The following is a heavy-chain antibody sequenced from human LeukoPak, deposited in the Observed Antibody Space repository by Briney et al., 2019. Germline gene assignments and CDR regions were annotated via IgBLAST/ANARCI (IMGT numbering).Heavy chain of an antibody. CDR3: ARVGRITMVRGALDY. CDR1: GGSFSGYY. Sequence: SETLSLTCAVYGGSFSGYYWSWIRQPPGKGLEWIGEINHSGSTNYNPSLKSRVTISVDTSKNQFSLKLSSVTAADTAVYYCARVGRITMVRGALDYWGQGTLVTVSS. V-gene: IGHV4-34*01. CDR2: INHSGST. D-gene: IGHD3-10*01. J-gene: IGHJ4*02.